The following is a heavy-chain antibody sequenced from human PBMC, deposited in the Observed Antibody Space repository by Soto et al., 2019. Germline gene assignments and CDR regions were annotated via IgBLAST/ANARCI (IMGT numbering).Heavy chain of an antibody. CDR2: IKQDGSEK. D-gene: IGHD6-25*01. V-gene: IGHV3-7*01. J-gene: IGHJ6*02. Sequence: GWSLRLSCVASEFTFSNYWMSWVRQAPGKGLEWVANIKQDGSEKYYVDSVKGRFTISRDNAENSLYLQMNSLRAEDTALYYCARVYPGTGWPFHYYGMDVWGQGTTVTVS. CDR1: EFTFSNYW. CDR3: ARVYPGTGWPFHYYGMDV.